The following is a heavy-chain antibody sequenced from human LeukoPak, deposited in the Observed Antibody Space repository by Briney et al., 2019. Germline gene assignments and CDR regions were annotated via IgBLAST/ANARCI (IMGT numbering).Heavy chain of an antibody. CDR2: ITGDGQT. V-gene: IGHV3-43*02. D-gene: IGHD2-2*01. Sequence: GGSLRLSCAASGFTFDDYAMHWVRHAPGKGLEWVSLITGDGQTYYADSVKGRFTIAKDNSKNSLFLQMNSLRTEDTALYYCAKPRFYCSSTTSQPHNYYGMDVWGQGTTVTVSS. CDR3: AKPRFYCSSTTSQPHNYYGMDV. J-gene: IGHJ6*02. CDR1: GFTFDDYA.